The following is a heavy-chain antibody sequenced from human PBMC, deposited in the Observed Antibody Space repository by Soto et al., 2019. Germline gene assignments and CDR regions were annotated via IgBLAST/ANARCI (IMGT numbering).Heavy chain of an antibody. V-gene: IGHV4-4*02. CDR2: IYHSGST. CDR1: GGSISSSNW. J-gene: IGHJ5*02. CDR3: ARSFMVRGVANWFDP. D-gene: IGHD3-10*01. Sequence: QVQLQESGPGLVKPSGTLSLTCAVSGGSISSSNWWSWVRQPPGKGLEWIVEIYHSGSTNYNPSLKSRVTISVDKSKTQFSLKLSSVTAADTAVYYCARSFMVRGVANWFDPWGQGTLVTVSS.